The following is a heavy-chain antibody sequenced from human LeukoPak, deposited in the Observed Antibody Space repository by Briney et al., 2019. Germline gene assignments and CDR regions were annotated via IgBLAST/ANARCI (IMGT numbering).Heavy chain of an antibody. CDR2: INDVSSDI. Sequence: GGSLRLSCAASEFTFSLYAMNWVRQAPGKGLEWVSYINDVSSDIYYADSVKGRFTISRDNAKNTLYLQMNSLRAEDTAVYYCARDTYQPGLIDCWGQGTLVTVSS. CDR1: EFTFSLYA. J-gene: IGHJ4*02. V-gene: IGHV3-21*05. D-gene: IGHD2-2*01. CDR3: ARDTYQPGLIDC.